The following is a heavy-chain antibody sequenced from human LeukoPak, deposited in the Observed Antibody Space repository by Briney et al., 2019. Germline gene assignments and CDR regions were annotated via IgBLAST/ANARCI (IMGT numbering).Heavy chain of an antibody. Sequence: PGGSLRLSCVASQFRFPFSHYGMHWVRQAPGRGLEWVAVIWSDGTNQYYADSVKGRFTISRDNSKNTVYLQMNSLRAEDTAVYFCAKDAQGGFDYSNSLEYWGQGTLVTVSS. D-gene: IGHD4-11*01. CDR3: AKDAQGGFDYSNSLEY. J-gene: IGHJ4*02. V-gene: IGHV3-33*06. CDR2: IWSDGTNQ. CDR1: QFRFPFSHYG.